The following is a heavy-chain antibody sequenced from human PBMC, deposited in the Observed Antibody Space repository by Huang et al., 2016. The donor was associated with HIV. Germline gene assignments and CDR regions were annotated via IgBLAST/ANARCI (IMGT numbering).Heavy chain of an antibody. V-gene: IGHV3-30*18. Sequence: QVQLVEYGGGVVRPGRSLRLSCAASRFTFSKFAMHWVRQAPGKGLEWMAVISYDGSSKHYADSVTGRLTISRDNSNNTLYLQMNSLTVEDTAVYYCTKGHYYDTNGYVAFDIWGQGTMVTVSS. CDR1: RFTFSKFA. D-gene: IGHD3-22*01. CDR3: TKGHYYDTNGYVAFDI. CDR2: ISYDGSSK. J-gene: IGHJ3*02.